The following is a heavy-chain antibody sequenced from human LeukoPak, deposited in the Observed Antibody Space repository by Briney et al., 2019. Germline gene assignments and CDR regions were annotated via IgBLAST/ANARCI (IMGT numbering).Heavy chain of an antibody. D-gene: IGHD3-3*01. Sequence: PSETPSLTCTVSGGSTSSSSYYWSWIRQPPGKGLEWIGEINHSGSTNYNPSLKSRVTISVDTSKNQFSLKLSSVTAADTAVYYCARTPYTIFGVVISFDYWGQGTLVTVSS. CDR3: ARTPYTIFGVVISFDY. CDR2: INHSGST. CDR1: GGSTSSSSYY. V-gene: IGHV4-39*07. J-gene: IGHJ4*02.